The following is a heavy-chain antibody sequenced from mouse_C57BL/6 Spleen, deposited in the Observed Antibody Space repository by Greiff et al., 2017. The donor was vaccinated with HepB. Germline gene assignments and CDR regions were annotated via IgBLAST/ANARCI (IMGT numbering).Heavy chain of an antibody. CDR3: TILTGNFDY. V-gene: IGHV1-15*01. CDR2: IDPETGGT. D-gene: IGHD4-1*01. J-gene: IGHJ2*01. CDR1: GYTFTDYE. Sequence: VQGVESGAELVRPGASVTLSCKASGYTFTDYEMHWVKQTPVHGLEWIGAIDPETGGTAYNQKFKGKAILTADKSSSTAYMELRSLTSEDSAVYYCTILTGNFDYWGQGTTLTVFS.